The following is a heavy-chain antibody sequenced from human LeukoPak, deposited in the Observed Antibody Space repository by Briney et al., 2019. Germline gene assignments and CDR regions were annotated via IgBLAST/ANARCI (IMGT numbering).Heavy chain of an antibody. V-gene: IGHV1-2*02. CDR2: INPNSGGT. CDR3: ARDRREDTAMDDY. D-gene: IGHD5-18*01. Sequence: ASVKVSCKASGYTFTGYYMHWVRQAPGQGLEWMGWINPNSGGTNYAQKFQGRVTMTRDTSISTAYMELSSLRSEDTAVYYCARDRREDTAMDDYWGQGTLVTVSS. J-gene: IGHJ4*02. CDR1: GYTFTGYY.